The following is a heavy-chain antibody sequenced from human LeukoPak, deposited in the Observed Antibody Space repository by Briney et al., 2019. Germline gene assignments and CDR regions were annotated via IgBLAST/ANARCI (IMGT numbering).Heavy chain of an antibody. Sequence: SETLSLTCTVSGGSISSSSYYWGWIRQPPGKGLEWIGSIYHSGSTYYNPSLKSRVTISVDTSKNQFSLKLSSVTAADTAVYYCARDRRYSSGWFDYWGQGTLVTVSS. CDR1: GGSISSSSYY. V-gene: IGHV4-39*07. J-gene: IGHJ4*02. D-gene: IGHD6-19*01. CDR3: ARDRRYSSGWFDY. CDR2: IYHSGST.